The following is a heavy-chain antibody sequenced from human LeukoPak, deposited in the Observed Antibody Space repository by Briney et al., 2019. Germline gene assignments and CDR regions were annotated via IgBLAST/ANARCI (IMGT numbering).Heavy chain of an antibody. Sequence: PGGSLRLSCAASGFTVTNYNMNWVRQARGKGVEWVSFISESGTAIYYAESVKGRFTISRDIARNSVYLQMNSLRDEDTAMYYCARGPLGWSDYWGQGLLVTVSS. J-gene: IGHJ4*02. D-gene: IGHD1-26*01. CDR2: ISESGTAI. CDR3: ARGPLGWSDY. CDR1: GFTVTNYN. V-gene: IGHV3-48*02.